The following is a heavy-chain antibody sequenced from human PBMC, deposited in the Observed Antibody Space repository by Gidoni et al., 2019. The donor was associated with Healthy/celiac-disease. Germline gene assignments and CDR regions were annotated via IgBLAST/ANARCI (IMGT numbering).Heavy chain of an antibody. Sequence: QVQLQQWGAGLLKPSETLSLTCAVYGGSFSGYYWSWIRQPPGKGLEWIGEINHSGSTNYNPSLKSRVTISVDTSKNQFSLKLSSVTAADTAVYYCARGRKYSGYDYYFDYWGQGTLVTVSS. CDR3: ARGRKYSGYDYYFDY. J-gene: IGHJ4*02. CDR2: INHSGST. V-gene: IGHV4-34*01. CDR1: GGSFSGYY. D-gene: IGHD5-12*01.